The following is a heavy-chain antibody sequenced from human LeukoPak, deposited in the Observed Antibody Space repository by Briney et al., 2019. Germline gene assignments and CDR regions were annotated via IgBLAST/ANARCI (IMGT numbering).Heavy chain of an antibody. V-gene: IGHV3-9*03. CDR2: ISWNSGSI. CDR1: GFTFDDYA. CDR3: AKDIGAADNAFDI. D-gene: IGHD6-13*01. J-gene: IGHJ3*02. Sequence: GGSLRLSCAASGFTFDDYAMHWVRQAPGKGLEWVSGISWNSGSIGYADSVKGRFTISRDNAKNSLYLQMNSLRAEDMALYYCAKDIGAADNAFDIWGQGTMVTVSS.